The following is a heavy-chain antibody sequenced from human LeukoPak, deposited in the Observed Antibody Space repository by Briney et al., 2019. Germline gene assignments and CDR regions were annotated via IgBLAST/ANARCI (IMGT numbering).Heavy chain of an antibody. V-gene: IGHV1-8*03. CDR1: GYTFTSYD. CDR3: ARARTIFGVVIYAFDY. Sequence: ASVKVSCKASGYTFTSYDINWVRQATGQGLEWMGWMNPNSCNTGYAQKFQGRVTITRNTSISTAYMELSSLRSEDTAVYYCARARTIFGVVIYAFDYWGQGTLVTVSS. J-gene: IGHJ4*02. D-gene: IGHD3-3*01. CDR2: MNPNSCNT.